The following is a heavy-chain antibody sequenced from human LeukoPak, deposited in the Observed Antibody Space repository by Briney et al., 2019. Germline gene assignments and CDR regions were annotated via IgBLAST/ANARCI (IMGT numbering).Heavy chain of an antibody. CDR3: ARDDGGQGDY. CDR1: GFTFSDHY. CDR2: SKNKANSYIT. J-gene: IGHJ4*02. Sequence: GGSLRLSCTASGFTFSDHYMDWVRQAPGKGLEWVGRSKNKANSYITQYAAFVQGRFTISKDDSKNSLYLQINSLKTEDTAVYYCARDDGGQGDYWGQGTLVTVSS. V-gene: IGHV3-72*01. D-gene: IGHD2-15*01.